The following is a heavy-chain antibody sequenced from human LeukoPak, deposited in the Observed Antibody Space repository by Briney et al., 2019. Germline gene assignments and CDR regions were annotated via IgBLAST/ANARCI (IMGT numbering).Heavy chain of an antibody. CDR1: GFTFDDYA. J-gene: IGHJ4*02. D-gene: IGHD5-18*01. CDR2: ISWNSGSI. V-gene: IGHV3-9*03. Sequence: GRSLRLSCAASGFTFDDYAMHWVRHAPGKGLEWVSGISWNSGSIGYADSVKGRFTISRDNAKNSLYLQMNSLRAEDMALYYCAKALGRGYSYGCFDYWGQGTLVTVSS. CDR3: AKALGRGYSYGCFDY.